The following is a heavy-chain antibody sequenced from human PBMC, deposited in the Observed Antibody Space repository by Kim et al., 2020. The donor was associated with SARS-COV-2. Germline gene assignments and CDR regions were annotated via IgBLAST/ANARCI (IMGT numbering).Heavy chain of an antibody. D-gene: IGHD3-22*01. V-gene: IGHV3-64*01. CDR3: AREQYYYDSSGWERYYYYYGMDV. Sequence: GGSLRLSCAASGFTFSSYAMHWVRQAPGKGLEYVSAISSNGGSTYYANSVKGRFTISRDNSKNTLYLQMGSLRAEDMAVYYCAREQYYYDSSGWERYYYYYGMDVWGQETTVTVSS. J-gene: IGHJ6*02. CDR1: GFTFSSYA. CDR2: ISSNGGST.